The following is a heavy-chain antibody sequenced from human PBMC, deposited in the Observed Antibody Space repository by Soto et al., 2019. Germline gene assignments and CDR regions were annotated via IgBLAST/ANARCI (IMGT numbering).Heavy chain of an antibody. Sequence: QVQLVQSGAEVKKPGASVKVSCKASGYTFTSYGISWVRQAPGQGLEWMGWISAYNGNTNYAQKLQGRVTMTTDTSTSTAYMEPRSLRSDCTAIHYCAKADYGDRMFHPWGQGTLVTVSS. D-gene: IGHD4-17*01. CDR1: GYTFTSYG. CDR2: ISAYNGNT. CDR3: AKADYGDRMFHP. J-gene: IGHJ5*02. V-gene: IGHV1-18*01.